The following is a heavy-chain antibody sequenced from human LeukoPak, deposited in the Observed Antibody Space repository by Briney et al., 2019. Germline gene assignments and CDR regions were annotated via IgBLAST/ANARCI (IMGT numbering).Heavy chain of an antibody. J-gene: IGHJ5*02. V-gene: IGHV4-34*01. D-gene: IGHD2-15*01. CDR3: ASSGGNGDWFDP. CDR2: ISHSGST. Sequence: SETLSLTCAVYGGSFSGYYWSWVRQPPGKGLEWIGEISHSGSTNYNPSLKSRVTISVDTSKNQFSLKLSSVTAADTAVYYCASSGGNGDWFDPWGQGTLVTVSS. CDR1: GGSFSGYY.